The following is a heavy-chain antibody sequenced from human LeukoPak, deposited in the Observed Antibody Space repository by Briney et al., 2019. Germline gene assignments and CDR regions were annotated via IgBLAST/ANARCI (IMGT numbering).Heavy chain of an antibody. V-gene: IGHV3-53*01. Sequence: QPGGSLRLSCAASGFTVSSNYMSWVRQAPGKGLEWVPVIYSGGSTYYADSVKGRFTISRDNSKNTLYLQMNSLRAEDTAVYYCAKLRDYSGYDYFDYWGQGTLVIVSS. D-gene: IGHD5-12*01. CDR1: GFTVSSNY. CDR3: AKLRDYSGYDYFDY. J-gene: IGHJ4*02. CDR2: IYSGGST.